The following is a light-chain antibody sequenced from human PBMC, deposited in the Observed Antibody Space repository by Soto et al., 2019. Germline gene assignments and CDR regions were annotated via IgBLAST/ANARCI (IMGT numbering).Light chain of an antibody. J-gene: IGLJ1*01. V-gene: IGLV1-40*01. CDR3: KSYDRRQSCSG. Sequence: QSVLTQPPSVSGAPGQRVTISRTGSGSEIVNWYQQLPGRAPKLLIYGNSNRPSGVSDRVSASKSGTSASLTITGIQAEDEADYYCKSYDRRQSCSGFGTRTKVTVL. CDR1: GSEI. CDR2: GNS.